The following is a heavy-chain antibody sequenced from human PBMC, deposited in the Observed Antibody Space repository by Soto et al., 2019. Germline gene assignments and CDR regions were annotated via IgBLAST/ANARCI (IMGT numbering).Heavy chain of an antibody. Sequence: SETLSLTCTVSGGSISSGGYYWSWIRQHPGKGLEWIGYIYYSGSTYYNPSLKSRVTISVDTSKNQFSLKLSSVTAADTAVYYCARYPIYDSSGYRDYWGQGTLVTVSS. D-gene: IGHD3-22*01. CDR2: IYYSGST. J-gene: IGHJ4*02. V-gene: IGHV4-31*03. CDR1: GGSISSGGYY. CDR3: ARYPIYDSSGYRDY.